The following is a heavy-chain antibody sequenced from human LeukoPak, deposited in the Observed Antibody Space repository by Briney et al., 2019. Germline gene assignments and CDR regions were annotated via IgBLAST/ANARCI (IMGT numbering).Heavy chain of an antibody. CDR2: IYYSGST. Sequence: SETLSLTCTVSGGSISSSSYYWGWIRQPPGKGLEWIGSIYYSGSTYYNPSLKSRVTISVDTSKNQFSLKLSSVTAADTAVYYCARDNYYDSSGYSYPWGQGTLVTVSS. D-gene: IGHD3-22*01. J-gene: IGHJ5*02. V-gene: IGHV4-39*07. CDR3: ARDNYYDSSGYSYP. CDR1: GGSISSSSYY.